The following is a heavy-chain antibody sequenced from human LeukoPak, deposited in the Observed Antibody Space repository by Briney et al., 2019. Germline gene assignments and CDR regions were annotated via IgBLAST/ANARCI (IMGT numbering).Heavy chain of an antibody. D-gene: IGHD6-19*01. J-gene: IGHJ4*02. V-gene: IGHV3-33*01. CDR3: ARDRVAVSGHVGY. CDR2: IWYDGSTE. CDR1: GFNFSSYG. Sequence: GGSLRLSCAASGFNFSSYGMHWVRQAPGKGLEWVAVIWYDGSTEYYGDSVKGRFTISRDNSKNTLYLQMNSLRAEDTAVYYCARDRVAVSGHVGYWGQGTLVTVSS.